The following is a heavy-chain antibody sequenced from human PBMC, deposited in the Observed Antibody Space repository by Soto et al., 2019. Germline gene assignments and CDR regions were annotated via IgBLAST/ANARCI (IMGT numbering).Heavy chain of an antibody. Sequence: QLQLQESGPGLVKPSETLSLTCTVSGGSISSSSYYWGWIRQPPGKGLEWIGSIYYSGSTYYNPSLKSRVTISVDTSKNQFCLKLSSVTAADTAVSYCATLANGYSSGWDIGYWGQGTLVTVSS. D-gene: IGHD6-19*01. CDR3: ATLANGYSSGWDIGY. CDR2: IYYSGST. CDR1: GGSISSSSYY. V-gene: IGHV4-39*01. J-gene: IGHJ4*02.